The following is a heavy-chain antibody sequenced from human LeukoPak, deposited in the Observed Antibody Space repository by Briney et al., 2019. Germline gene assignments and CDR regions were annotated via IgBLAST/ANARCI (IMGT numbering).Heavy chain of an antibody. CDR1: GYSFTSYW. V-gene: IGHV5-51*01. Sequence: GESLKISCKGSGYSFTSYWIGWVRQMPGKGLEWMGIIYPGDSDTRYSPSFQGQVTISADKSISTAYLQRSSLKVSDTAMYYCARQYGFLQWYFYYWGQGTLVTVSS. J-gene: IGHJ4*02. CDR3: ARQYGFLQWYFYY. CDR2: IYPGDSDT. D-gene: IGHD3-3*01.